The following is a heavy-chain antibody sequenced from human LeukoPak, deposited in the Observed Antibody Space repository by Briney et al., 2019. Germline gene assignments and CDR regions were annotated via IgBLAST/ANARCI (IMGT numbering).Heavy chain of an antibody. J-gene: IGHJ4*02. V-gene: IGHV4-39*07. CDR2: INHSGST. CDR3: ARRGGYYDSVWVTRFFDY. Sequence: SETLSLTCTVSGGSISSGNYYWGWIRQPPGKGLEWIGEINHSGSTNYNPSLKGRVTISVDTSKNQFSLKLSSVTAADTAVAFCARRGGYYDSVWVTRFFDYWGQGTLVTVSS. CDR1: GGSISSGNYY. D-gene: IGHD3-22*01.